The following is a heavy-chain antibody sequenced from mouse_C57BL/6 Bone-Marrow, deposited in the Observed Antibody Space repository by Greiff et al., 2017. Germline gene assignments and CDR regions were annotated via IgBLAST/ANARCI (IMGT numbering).Heavy chain of an antibody. CDR3: ARGYYGSSAWFAY. CDR1: GYTFPDYY. D-gene: IGHD1-1*01. CDR2: IYPGSGNT. Sequence: VQRVESGPELVKPGASVKISCKASGYTFPDYYINWVKQRPGQGLAWIGWIYPGSGNTKYNEKFKGKATLTVDTSSSTAYMQLSSLTSEDSAVYFCARGYYGSSAWFAYWGQGTLVTVSA. V-gene: IGHV1-84*01. J-gene: IGHJ3*01.